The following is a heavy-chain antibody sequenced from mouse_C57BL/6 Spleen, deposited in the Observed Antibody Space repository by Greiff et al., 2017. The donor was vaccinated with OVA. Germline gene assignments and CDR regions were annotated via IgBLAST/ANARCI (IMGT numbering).Heavy chain of an antibody. CDR1: GFPFSDYG. J-gene: IGHJ3*01. CDR2: ISSVSSTI. CDR3: ARNDYDERVGAY. V-gene: IGHV5-17*01. Sequence: ELQLVGSGGGLVKPGGSLKFSCAAFGFPFSDYGIHWFRQAPEKGLGWVAYISSVSSTIYYADTVKGGFTISRDNAKNTLFLQMTSLRSEDTAMYYCARNDYDERVGAYWGQGTLVTVSA. D-gene: IGHD2-4*01.